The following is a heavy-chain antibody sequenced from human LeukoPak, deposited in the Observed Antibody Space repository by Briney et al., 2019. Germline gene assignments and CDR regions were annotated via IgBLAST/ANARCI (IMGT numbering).Heavy chain of an antibody. CDR3: AREGAYYYDSSGYSVYYFDY. V-gene: IGHV1-18*01. J-gene: IGHJ4*02. Sequence: GASVKVSCKASGYTFTSYGISWVRQAPGQGLEWMGWISAYNGNTNYAQKLQGRVTMTTDTSTSTAYMELRSLRSDDTAVYYCAREGAYYYDSSGYSVYYFDYWGQGTLVTVSS. CDR2: ISAYNGNT. D-gene: IGHD3-22*01. CDR1: GYTFTSYG.